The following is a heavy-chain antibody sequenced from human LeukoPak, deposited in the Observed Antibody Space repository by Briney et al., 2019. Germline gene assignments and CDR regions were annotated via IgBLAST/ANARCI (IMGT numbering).Heavy chain of an antibody. Sequence: GGSLRLSCAASGFTFSSYAMSWVRQAPGKGLEWVSAIGGSSGSTYYADSVKGRFTISRDNSKNTLYLQMNSLRAEDTAVYYCAKFPIYGSGRPPSDYWGQGTLVTVSS. D-gene: IGHD3-10*01. J-gene: IGHJ4*02. CDR1: GFTFSSYA. CDR2: IGGSSGST. V-gene: IGHV3-23*01. CDR3: AKFPIYGSGRPPSDY.